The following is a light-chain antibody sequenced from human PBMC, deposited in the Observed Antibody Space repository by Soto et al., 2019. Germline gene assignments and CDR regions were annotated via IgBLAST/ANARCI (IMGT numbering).Light chain of an antibody. J-gene: IGKJ1*01. CDR3: HQYTNAPRR. CDR1: QSINNYF. Sequence: EIVLTQSPGTLSLSPGETATLSCRASQSINNYFLAWHQQRPGQAPRLLIFRASQRASGIPDKFRGSGSGTDFAYNITRLEPEDVAIYYCHQYTNAPRRFGQGTKVEIK. V-gene: IGKV3-20*01. CDR2: RAS.